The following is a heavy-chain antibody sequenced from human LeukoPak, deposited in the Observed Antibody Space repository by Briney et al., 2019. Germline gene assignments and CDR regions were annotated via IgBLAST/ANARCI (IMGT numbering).Heavy chain of an antibody. CDR3: ARDTVNRHGAYGPPLGY. CDR1: GFTFSSYS. V-gene: IGHV3-21*01. CDR2: ISSSSSYI. J-gene: IGHJ4*02. Sequence: GGSLRLSCAASGFTFSSYSMNWVRQAPGKGLEWVSSISSSSSYIYYADSVKGRFTISRDNAKNSLYLQMNSLRAEDTAVYYCARDTVNRHGAYGPPLGYWGQGTLVTVSS. D-gene: IGHD4-17*01.